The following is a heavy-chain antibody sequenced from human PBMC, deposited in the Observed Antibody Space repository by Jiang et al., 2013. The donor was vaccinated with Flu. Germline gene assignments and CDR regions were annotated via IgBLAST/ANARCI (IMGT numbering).Heavy chain of an antibody. D-gene: IGHD3-10*01. CDR2: IDYSGNT. CDR1: GGSISSSSYY. V-gene: IGHV4-39*07. CDR3: ARLTVRGVTEPVA. Sequence: PGLVKSSETLSLTCTVSGGSISSSSYYWGWIIQPPGKGLEWIVSIDYSGNTYYNPSLKSRVTISVHTSKKQFSLELSSVTAADTAVYYCARLTVRGVTEPVAWGQGTLVTVSS. J-gene: IGHJ4*02.